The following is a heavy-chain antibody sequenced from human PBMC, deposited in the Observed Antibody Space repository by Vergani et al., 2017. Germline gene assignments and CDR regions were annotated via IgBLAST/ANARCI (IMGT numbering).Heavy chain of an antibody. D-gene: IGHD1-26*01. CDR2: IYTSGST. V-gene: IGHV4-61*02. CDR1: GGSISSGSYY. CDR3: ARGTVGATTGQYYFDY. J-gene: IGHJ4*02. Sequence: QVQLQESGPGLVKPSQTLSLICTVAGGSISSGSYYWSWIRQPAGKGLEWIGRIYTSGSTNYNPSLKSRVTISVDTSKNQFSLKLGSVTAADTAVYYCARGTVGATTGQYYFDYWGQGTLVTVSS.